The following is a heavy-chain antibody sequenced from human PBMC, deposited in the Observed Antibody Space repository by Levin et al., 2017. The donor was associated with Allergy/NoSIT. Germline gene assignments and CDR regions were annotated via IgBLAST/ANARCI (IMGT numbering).Heavy chain of an antibody. D-gene: IGHD5-12*01. CDR2: ISGSGGST. CDR1: GFTFSSYA. J-gene: IGHJ4*02. CDR3: AKGGSGYDWVYFDY. V-gene: IGHV3-23*01. Sequence: GESLKISCAASGFTFSSYAMSWVRQAPGKGLEWVSAISGSGGSTYYADSVKGRFTISRDNSKNTLYLQMNSLRAEDTAVYYCAKGGSGYDWVYFDYWGQGTLVTVSS.